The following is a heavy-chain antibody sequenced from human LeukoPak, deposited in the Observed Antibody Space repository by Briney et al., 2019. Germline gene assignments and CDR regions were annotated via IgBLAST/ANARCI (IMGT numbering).Heavy chain of an antibody. J-gene: IGHJ4*02. V-gene: IGHV3-30*18. CDR1: GFTLSSYG. CDR3: AKDLGYCSGTSCSAIDY. D-gene: IGHD2-15*01. Sequence: GGSLRLSCAASGFTLSSYGIHWVRQAPGKGLDWVAVISYDGSNQYFADSVKGRFTISRDNSKNTLYLQMNSLIPEDTAVYYCAKDLGYCSGTSCSAIDYWGQGTLVTVSS. CDR2: ISYDGSNQ.